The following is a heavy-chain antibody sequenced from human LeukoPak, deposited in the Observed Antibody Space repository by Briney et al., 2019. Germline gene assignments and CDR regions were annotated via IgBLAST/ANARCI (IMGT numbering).Heavy chain of an antibody. CDR2: IKQDGSEK. Sequence: GGSLRLSCAASGFTFSDYWLTWVRQAPGKGLEWVANIKQDGSEKYYVDSVKGRFTISRDDVKGSLFLQMDSLGADGTAVYFCARGDRVGITTGHFDYWGQGALVTVSS. CDR1: GFTFSDYW. J-gene: IGHJ4*02. D-gene: IGHD2-21*01. V-gene: IGHV3-7*03. CDR3: ARGDRVGITTGHFDY.